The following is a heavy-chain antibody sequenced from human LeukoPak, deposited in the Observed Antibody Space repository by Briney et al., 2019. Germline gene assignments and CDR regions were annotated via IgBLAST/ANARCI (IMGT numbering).Heavy chain of an antibody. D-gene: IGHD6-13*01. Sequence: PSETLSLTCTVSGDSISSGSYYWSWIWQPAGKGLEWIGRIYTSGSTNYNPSLKSRVTISVDTSKNQFSLKLSSVTAADTAVYYCAREFAPSETAGPPPHYFDYWGQGTLVTVSS. J-gene: IGHJ4*02. V-gene: IGHV4-61*02. CDR3: AREFAPSETAGPPPHYFDY. CDR1: GDSISSGSYY. CDR2: IYTSGST.